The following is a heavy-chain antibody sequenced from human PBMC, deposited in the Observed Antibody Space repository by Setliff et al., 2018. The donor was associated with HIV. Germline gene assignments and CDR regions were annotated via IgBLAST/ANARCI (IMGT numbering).Heavy chain of an antibody. D-gene: IGHD6-13*01. Sequence: GGSLRLSCAASGFTFRNHWMSWVRQAPGKGLEWVANIKKDGNEKYYVDSVKGRFTISRDNAKNPLYLQMNSLRAEDTAVYYCARSRAAGFDYWGQGTLVTVSS. J-gene: IGHJ4*02. CDR1: GFTFRNHW. V-gene: IGHV3-7*02. CDR2: IKKDGNEK. CDR3: ARSRAAGFDY.